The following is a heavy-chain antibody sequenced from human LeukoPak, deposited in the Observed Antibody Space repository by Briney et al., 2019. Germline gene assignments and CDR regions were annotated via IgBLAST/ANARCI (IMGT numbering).Heavy chain of an antibody. V-gene: IGHV3-30*03. Sequence: GGSLRLSCSASGFTVSSYGMPWVRQAPGKGLEWVAVISFDGTKKNYADAVMGRFTISRDNYENTLDLQMNSLRGEDTAVYFCARTSGYSSGWPLGPSPKYYFDYWGQGTLVTVSS. D-gene: IGHD6-19*01. CDR1: GFTVSSYG. CDR2: ISFDGTKK. J-gene: IGHJ4*02. CDR3: ARTSGYSSGWPLGPSPKYYFDY.